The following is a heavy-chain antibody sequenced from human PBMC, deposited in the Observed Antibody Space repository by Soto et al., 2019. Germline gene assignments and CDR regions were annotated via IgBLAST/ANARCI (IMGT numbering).Heavy chain of an antibody. D-gene: IGHD3-22*01. Sequence: GGSLRLYCLTTGFAFRIYALHWVRPAPGKGLEYVSSISTNGGSTDYADSVKGRFTISRDNSKNTVYLQMSSLRVEDTAVYYCVKGEYYYDSSGYYPFDYWGQGT. J-gene: IGHJ4*02. CDR3: VKGEYYYDSSGYYPFDY. V-gene: IGHV3-64D*06. CDR2: ISTNGGST. CDR1: GFAFRIYA.